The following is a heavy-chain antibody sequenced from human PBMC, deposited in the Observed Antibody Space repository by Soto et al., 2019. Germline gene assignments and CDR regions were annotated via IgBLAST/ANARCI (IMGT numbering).Heavy chain of an antibody. Sequence: QVQLVQSGAEVKKPASSVKVSCKASGGTFSSYAISWVRQAPGQGLEWMGGIIPIFGTANYAQKFQGRVTITADESTSTAYMELSSLRSEDTAVYYCARGTYYYDSSGYYSPGYFDYWGQGTLVTVSS. CDR2: IIPIFGTA. CDR3: ARGTYYYDSSGYYSPGYFDY. D-gene: IGHD3-22*01. CDR1: GGTFSSYA. V-gene: IGHV1-69*01. J-gene: IGHJ4*02.